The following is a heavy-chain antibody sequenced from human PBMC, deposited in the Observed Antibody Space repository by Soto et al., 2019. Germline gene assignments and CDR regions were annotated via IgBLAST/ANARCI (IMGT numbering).Heavy chain of an antibody. CDR1: GFTFSAYA. J-gene: IGHJ4*02. V-gene: IGHV3-23*01. CDR3: AKNLRSPSGNYYMYYFDY. Sequence: PGGSLRLSCAASGFTFSAYAMSWVRQAPGKGLEWVSVISGSGGSTYYADSVKGRFTISRDNSKNALYLQMNTLRAEDTAIYHCAKNLRSPSGNYYMYYFDYWGQGTLVTVSS. CDR2: ISGSGGST. D-gene: IGHD3-10*01.